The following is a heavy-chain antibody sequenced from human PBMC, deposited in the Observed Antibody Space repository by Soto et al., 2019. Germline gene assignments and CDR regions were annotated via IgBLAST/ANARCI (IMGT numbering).Heavy chain of an antibody. V-gene: IGHV5-51*01. J-gene: IGHJ3*02. D-gene: IGHD5-18*01. CDR3: ARHLKPNIEIQQFYDGFDI. CDR1: GYSFRHYW. Sequence: PGESLKISCEGSGYSFRHYWIGWVRQMPGKGLEWMGIIYPGDSDSTYSPSFQGQVTFSADKSISTVYLQWSSLKASDTAMYYCARHLKPNIEIQQFYDGFDIWGQGTMVTVSS. CDR2: IYPGDSDS.